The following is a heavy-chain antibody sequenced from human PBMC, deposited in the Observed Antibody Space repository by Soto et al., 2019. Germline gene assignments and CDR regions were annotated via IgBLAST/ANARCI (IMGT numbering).Heavy chain of an antibody. CDR1: GGSITGYY. CDR3: ARHSYYSNPLRFDP. V-gene: IGHV4-59*08. Sequence: SETLSLTCTVSGGSITGYYWSWIRQPPGKGPEWIGNIHYSGSTNYNPSLKSRVTISVDTSKNQFSLRLSSVTAAETAVYYCARHSYYSNPLRFDPWGQGSLVTVSS. D-gene: IGHD4-4*01. CDR2: IHYSGST. J-gene: IGHJ5*02.